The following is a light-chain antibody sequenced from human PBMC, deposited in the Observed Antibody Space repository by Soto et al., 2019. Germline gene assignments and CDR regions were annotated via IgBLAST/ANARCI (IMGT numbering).Light chain of an antibody. CDR1: SSDVGGHNY. CDR3: SSYADSSTVV. CDR2: NVD. J-gene: IGLJ2*01. Sequence: QSVLTQVASVSASPGQSITISCTGTSSDVGGHNYVSWYQQHPGKAPKLMIYNVDYRPSGVSTRFSGSKSGNTASLTISGLQADDEAYYYCSSYADSSTVVFGGGTKLTVL. V-gene: IGLV2-14*03.